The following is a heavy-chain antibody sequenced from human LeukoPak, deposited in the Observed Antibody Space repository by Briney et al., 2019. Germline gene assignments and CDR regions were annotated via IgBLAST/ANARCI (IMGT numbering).Heavy chain of an antibody. D-gene: IGHD6-13*01. V-gene: IGHV3-23*01. CDR1: GSTFSSYA. CDR2: ISGSGGST. Sequence: PGGSLRLSCAASGSTFSSYAMSWVRQAPGKGLEWVSAISGSGGSTYYADSVKGRFTISRDNSKNTLYLQMNSLRAEETAVYYCAKGPPFDSIAAAGLLGYWGQGTLVNVPP. J-gene: IGHJ4*02. CDR3: AKGPPFDSIAAAGLLGY.